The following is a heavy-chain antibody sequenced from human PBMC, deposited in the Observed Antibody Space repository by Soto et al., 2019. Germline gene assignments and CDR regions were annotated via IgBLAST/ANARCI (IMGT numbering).Heavy chain of an antibody. CDR2: IIPIFGTA. CDR3: ARDPPHTYGDYKPNWFDP. J-gene: IGHJ5*02. V-gene: IGHV1-69*13. Sequence: GASVKVSCKASGGTFSSYAISWVRQAPGQGLEWMGGIIPIFGTANYAQKFQGRVTITADESTSTAYMELRSLRSDDTAVYYCARDPPHTYGDYKPNWFDPWGQGTLVTVS. CDR1: GGTFSSYA. D-gene: IGHD4-17*01.